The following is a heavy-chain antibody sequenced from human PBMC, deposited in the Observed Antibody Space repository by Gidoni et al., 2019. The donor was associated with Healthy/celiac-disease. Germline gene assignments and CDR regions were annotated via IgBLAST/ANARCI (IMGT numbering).Heavy chain of an antibody. CDR1: GFTCSSYA. D-gene: IGHD2-15*01. CDR2: ISSNGGST. V-gene: IGHV3-64D*06. CDR3: VKVGGYCSGGSCELAFDI. J-gene: IGHJ3*02. Sequence: EVQLVESGGGLVQPGGSLRLSCSASGFTCSSYAMHWVRQAPGKGLEYVSAISSNGGSTYYADSVKGRFTISRDNSKNTLYLQMSSLRAEDTAVYYCVKVGGYCSGGSCELAFDIWGQGTMVTVSS.